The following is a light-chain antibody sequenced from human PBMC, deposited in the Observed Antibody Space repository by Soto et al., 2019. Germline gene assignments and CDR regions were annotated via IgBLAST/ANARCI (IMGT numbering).Light chain of an antibody. CDR3: SSYTSAHTVI. V-gene: IGLV2-14*01. Sequence: QSVLTQPASVSGYPGPSVSISCTGTSSDVGHDKYVSWYQQHPGKVPKLLIYEVTDRPSGISNRFSGSKSGNTASLTISGLQAEDEADYYCSSYTSAHTVIFGGGTKLTVL. CDR2: EVT. CDR1: SSDVGHDKY. J-gene: IGLJ2*01.